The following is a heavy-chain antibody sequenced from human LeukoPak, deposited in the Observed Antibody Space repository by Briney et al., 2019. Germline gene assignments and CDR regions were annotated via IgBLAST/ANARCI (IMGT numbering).Heavy chain of an antibody. J-gene: IGHJ4*02. D-gene: IGHD2-21*02. CDR2: ISSRSTYI. CDR3: ARDQAAFCGGDRYYGY. V-gene: IGHV3-21*01. Sequence: GGSLRLSCAASGFTFSSYSMNWVRQAPGKGLEWVSSISSRSTYIYYADSVKGRFTISRDNAKNSLYLEMNSLRAEDTAVYYCARDQAAFCGGDRYYGYWGQGTLVTVSS. CDR1: GFTFSSYS.